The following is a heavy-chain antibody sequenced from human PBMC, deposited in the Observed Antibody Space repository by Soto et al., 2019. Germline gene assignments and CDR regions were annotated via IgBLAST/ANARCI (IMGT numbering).Heavy chain of an antibody. CDR2: IYYTGST. CDR1: GGSISSYY. J-gene: IGHJ2*01. CDR3: ANFNWYFDL. Sequence: QVQLQESGPGLVKPSETLSLTCTVSGGSISSYYWSWIRQPPGKGLEWIGYIYYTGSTNYNPSLTSRVTLSVDSSKTQFSLQLSSVTAADTAVYCCANFNWYFDLWGRGTLVTVSS. V-gene: IGHV4-59*01.